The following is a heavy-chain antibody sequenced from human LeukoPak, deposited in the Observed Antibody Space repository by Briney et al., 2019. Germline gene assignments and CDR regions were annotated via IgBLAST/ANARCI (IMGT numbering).Heavy chain of an antibody. V-gene: IGHV1-46*01. J-gene: IGHJ4*02. D-gene: IGHD1-26*01. CDR3: ARVILVGGTPEYYFDY. CDR2: INPSGGTT. CDR1: GYTFTSYY. Sequence: ASVKVSCKASGYTFTSYYVHWVRQAPGQGLEWMGIINPSGGTTSYAQKFQGRVTMTRDTSTSTVYMELSSLRSEDTAVYYCARVILVGGTPEYYFDYWGQGTLVTVSS.